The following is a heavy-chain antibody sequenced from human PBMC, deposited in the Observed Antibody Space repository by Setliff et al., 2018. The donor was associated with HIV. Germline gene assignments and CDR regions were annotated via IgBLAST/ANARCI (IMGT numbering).Heavy chain of an antibody. V-gene: IGHV1-69*13. Sequence: SVKVSCKSSGGTLSSYITTWVRQAPGQGLGWIGGIIPIFDTTNDGHAFRDRVTITAEESTGTAYLELRSLRSEDTAMYFCARGRPRGTIQTSLTAAFHLWGQGTMVTVS. D-gene: IGHD3-16*01. J-gene: IGHJ3*01. CDR1: GGTLSSYI. CDR3: ARGRPRGTIQTSLTAAFHL. CDR2: IIPIFDTT.